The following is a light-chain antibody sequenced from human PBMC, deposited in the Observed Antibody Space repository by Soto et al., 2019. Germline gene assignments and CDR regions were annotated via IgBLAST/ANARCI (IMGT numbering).Light chain of an antibody. J-gene: IGKJ1*01. Sequence: DIQMTQSPSTLSASVGDRVTITCRASQSINSWLAWYQQKPGKVPNLLIYKASALESGVPPRFSGGKSGTEFTLTISSLQPDDFATYYCQQYYSYPWTFGQGTKVKIK. CDR3: QQYYSYPWT. CDR1: QSINSW. V-gene: IGKV1-5*03. CDR2: KAS.